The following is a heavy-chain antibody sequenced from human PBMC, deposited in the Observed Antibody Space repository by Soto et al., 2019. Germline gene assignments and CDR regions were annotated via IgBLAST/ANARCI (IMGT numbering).Heavy chain of an antibody. Sequence: PGGSLRLSCAASGFTFNNYGMHWVRQAPGKGLEWVVVISFDGRSTYYADSVKGRFTISRDNAKNTLYLHMNSLRAEDTAVYYCLSDMQLWRLYFWGQGTLVPVSA. V-gene: IGHV3-30*03. CDR2: ISFDGRST. J-gene: IGHJ4*02. CDR3: LSDMQLWRLYF. D-gene: IGHD2-21*01. CDR1: GFTFNNYG.